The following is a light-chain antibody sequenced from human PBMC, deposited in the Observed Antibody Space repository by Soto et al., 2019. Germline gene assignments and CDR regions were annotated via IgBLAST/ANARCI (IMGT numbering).Light chain of an antibody. J-gene: IGKJ1*01. CDR2: RAS. V-gene: IGKV3-15*01. CDR1: QSISSN. CDR3: YQYNNWPRT. Sequence: EIVMTQSPATLSVSPGERATLSCRASQSISSNLAWYQQKPGQAPRLLIYRASTRATGIPARFSGSGSGTEFSLTISSLQSEDFAVYYCYQYNNWPRTFRQGTKVEIK.